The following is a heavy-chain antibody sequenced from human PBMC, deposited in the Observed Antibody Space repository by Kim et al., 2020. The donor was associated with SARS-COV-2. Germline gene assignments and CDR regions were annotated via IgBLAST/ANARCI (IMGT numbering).Heavy chain of an antibody. CDR2: IYYSGST. Sequence: SETLSLTCTVSGGSISSSSYYWGWIRQPPGKGLEWIGSIYYSGSTYYNPSLKSRVTISVDTSKNQFSLKLSSVTAADTAVYYCARHRLRRYFDWLPKPVFDYWGQGTLVTVSS. CDR3: ARHRLRRYFDWLPKPVFDY. V-gene: IGHV4-39*01. J-gene: IGHJ4*02. CDR1: GGSISSSSYY. D-gene: IGHD3-9*01.